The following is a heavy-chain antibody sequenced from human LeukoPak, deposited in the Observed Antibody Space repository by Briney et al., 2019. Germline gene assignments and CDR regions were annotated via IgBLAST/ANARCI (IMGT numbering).Heavy chain of an antibody. CDR2: IWYDGSNK. Sequence: GGSLRLSCAASGFTFSSYGMHWVRQAPGKGLEWVAVIWYDGSNKYYADSVKGRFTISRDNSKNTLYLQMNSLRAEDTAVYYCAKDCGRWVPSYYFDYWGQGTLVTVSS. CDR1: GFTFSSYG. V-gene: IGHV3-30*02. D-gene: IGHD4-23*01. J-gene: IGHJ4*02. CDR3: AKDCGRWVPSYYFDY.